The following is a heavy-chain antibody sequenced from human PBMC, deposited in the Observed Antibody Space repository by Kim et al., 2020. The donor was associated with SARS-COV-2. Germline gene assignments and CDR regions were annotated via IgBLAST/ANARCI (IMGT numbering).Heavy chain of an antibody. J-gene: IGHJ4*02. V-gene: IGHV1-69*01. CDR3: ARDKGSAYQLLPKGSYFDY. D-gene: IGHD2-2*01. Sequence: GRVTITADESTSTAYMELSSLRSEDTAVYYCARDKGSAYQLLPKGSYFDYWGQGTLVTVSS.